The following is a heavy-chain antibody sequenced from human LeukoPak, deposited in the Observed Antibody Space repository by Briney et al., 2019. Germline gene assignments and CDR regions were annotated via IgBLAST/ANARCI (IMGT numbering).Heavy chain of an antibody. Sequence: GGSLRLSCTASGFTFGGYAMSWFRQAPGKGLEWVGFIRSKAYGGTTEYAASVKGRFTISRADSKSIAYLQMNSLKTEDTAVYYCTREGYSYGYWGQGTLVTVSS. CDR2: IRSKAYGGTT. CDR3: TREGYSYGY. V-gene: IGHV3-49*03. CDR1: GFTFGGYA. D-gene: IGHD5-18*01. J-gene: IGHJ4*02.